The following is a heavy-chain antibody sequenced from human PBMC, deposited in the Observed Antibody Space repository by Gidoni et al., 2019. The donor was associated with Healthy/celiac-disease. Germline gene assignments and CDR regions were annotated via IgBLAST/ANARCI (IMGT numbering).Heavy chain of an antibody. J-gene: IGHJ4*02. D-gene: IGHD3-22*01. CDR3: ARGHITMTLGPDPYFDY. CDR2: IYYSGST. V-gene: IGHV4-31*03. CDR1: GGSISSGGYY. Sequence: QVQLQESGPGLVKPSQTLSLTCTVSGGSISSGGYYWSWIRQHPGKGLEWIGYIYYSGSTYYNPSLKSRVTISVDTSKNQFSLKLSSVTAADTAVYYCARGHITMTLGPDPYFDYWGQGTLVTVSS.